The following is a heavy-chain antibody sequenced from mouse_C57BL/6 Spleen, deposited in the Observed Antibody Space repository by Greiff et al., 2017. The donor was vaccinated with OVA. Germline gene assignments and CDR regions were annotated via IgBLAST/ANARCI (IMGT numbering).Heavy chain of an antibody. V-gene: IGHV1-80*01. CDR2: IYPGDGDT. Sequence: VQLQQSGAELVKPGASVKISCKASGYAFSSYWMNWVKQRPGQGLEWIGQIYPGDGDTNYNGKFKGKATLTADKSSSTAYMQLSSLTSEDSAVYFCASAITTVVAPGAMDYWGQGTSVTVSS. J-gene: IGHJ4*01. D-gene: IGHD1-1*01. CDR3: ASAITTVVAPGAMDY. CDR1: GYAFSSYW.